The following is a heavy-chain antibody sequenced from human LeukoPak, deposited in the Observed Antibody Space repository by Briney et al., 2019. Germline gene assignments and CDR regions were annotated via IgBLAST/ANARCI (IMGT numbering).Heavy chain of an antibody. Sequence: KPSETLSLTCAVYGGSFSGYYWSWIRQPPGKGLERIGEINHSGSTNYNPSLKSRVTISVDTSKNQFSLKLSSVTAADTAVYYCARGSTRQWRDAFDIWGQGTMVTVSS. V-gene: IGHV4-34*01. CDR2: INHSGST. CDR1: GGSFSGYY. CDR3: ARGSTRQWRDAFDI. D-gene: IGHD6-19*01. J-gene: IGHJ3*02.